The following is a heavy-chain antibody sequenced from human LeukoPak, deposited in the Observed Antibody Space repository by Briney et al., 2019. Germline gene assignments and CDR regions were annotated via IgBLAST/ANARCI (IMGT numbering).Heavy chain of an antibody. V-gene: IGHV4-59*01. CDR1: GVSISKYY. CDR2: FYYSGNT. J-gene: IGHJ4*02. CDR3: ARAPPSVTYTFHY. D-gene: IGHD4-17*01. Sequence: PSETLSLTCTISGVSISKYYWSWIRQPPGKGLEWIGYFYYSGNTMYSPSLKSRVTMSLDTSNNQFSLKLSSVTAADTAVYYCARAPPSVTYTFHYWGEGALVTVSS.